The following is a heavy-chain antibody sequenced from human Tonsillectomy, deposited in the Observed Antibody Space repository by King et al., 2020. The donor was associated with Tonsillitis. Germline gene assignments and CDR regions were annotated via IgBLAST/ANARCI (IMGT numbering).Heavy chain of an antibody. J-gene: IGHJ4*02. Sequence: QLQESGPGVVKPSETLSLTCTVSGASISSSNKYWAWIRQPPCKGLEWIGCMYNSGTTFYNQSLKSGITISGGTSENRFSLKLSSVTAADTAVYICARYVSGTFDYWGQGALVTVSS. CDR1: GASISSSNKY. CDR3: ARYVSGTFDY. CDR2: MYNSGTT. V-gene: IGHV4-39*01. D-gene: IGHD1-26*01.